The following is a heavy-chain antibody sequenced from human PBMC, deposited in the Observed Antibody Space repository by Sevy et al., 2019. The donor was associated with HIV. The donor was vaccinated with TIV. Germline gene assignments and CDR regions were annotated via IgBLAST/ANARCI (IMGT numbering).Heavy chain of an antibody. V-gene: IGHV3-7*01. J-gene: IGHJ3*02. Sequence: GGSLRLSCVASGFTFSNYWMSWVRQAPGKGLEWVANIKPDGSEKYYVDSVKGRFTISRANAKKPLYLQMNSLRAEDTAVYYCARVWVVVRGTSYMSAALAIWGQGTMVTVSS. CDR1: GFTFSNYW. D-gene: IGHD3-10*01. CDR3: ARVWVVVRGTSYMSAALAI. CDR2: IKPDGSEK.